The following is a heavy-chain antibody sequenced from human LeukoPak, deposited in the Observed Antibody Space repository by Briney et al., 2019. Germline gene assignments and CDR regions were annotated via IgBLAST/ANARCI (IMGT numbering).Heavy chain of an antibody. Sequence: PSEALSLTCAVYGGSFSGYYWSWIRQPPGKGLEWIGEINHSGSTNYNPSLKSRVTISLDTSKNQFSLKLSSVTAADTAVYYCARHRSGYSSGWFDPWGQGTLVTVSS. J-gene: IGHJ5*02. V-gene: IGHV4-34*01. CDR2: INHSGST. CDR3: ARHRSGYSSGWFDP. D-gene: IGHD6-19*01. CDR1: GGSFSGYY.